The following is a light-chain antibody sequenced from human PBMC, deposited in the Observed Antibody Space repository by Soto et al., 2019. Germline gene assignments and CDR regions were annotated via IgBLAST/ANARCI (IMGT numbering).Light chain of an antibody. J-gene: IGKJ4*01. Sequence: IGLTQSPGTLSLSPGERATLSCRASQSVSSSSLAWFQQKPGQAPRLLIYGASSRATGIPDRFSGSGSGTDFTLTISRLEPEDFAVYHCQQYGRSPLTFGGGTKVDNK. CDR1: QSVSSSS. CDR3: QQYGRSPLT. CDR2: GAS. V-gene: IGKV3-20*01.